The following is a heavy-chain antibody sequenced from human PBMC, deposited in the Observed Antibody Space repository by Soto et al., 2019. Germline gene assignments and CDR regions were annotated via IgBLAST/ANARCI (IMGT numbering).Heavy chain of an antibody. J-gene: IGHJ4*02. D-gene: IGHD3-16*01. V-gene: IGHV4-59*01. CDR3: ASVTFGGIVLAH. CDR2: IYFNGNT. CDR1: AASFSKYY. Sequence: XETLSLTCTVSAASFSKYYWTWIRQPPGKGLEWIGYIYFNGNTKYNPSLEGRLTISIDTSKKEFSLKLTSVTAADAAVYYCASVTFGGIVLAHWGQGTLVTVSS.